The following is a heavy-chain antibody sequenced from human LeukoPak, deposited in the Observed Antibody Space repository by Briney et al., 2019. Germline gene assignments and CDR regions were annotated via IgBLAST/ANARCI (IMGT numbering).Heavy chain of an antibody. D-gene: IGHD1-26*01. V-gene: IGHV4-39*01. CDR3: ARLTVGATAVDC. J-gene: IGHJ4*02. CDR1: GGSISSSNYH. Sequence: SETLSLTCTVSGGSISSSNYHWGWSRQPPGRGLEWIGTIYYSGATYYNPSPKSRVTISVDTSKNQFSLKLSSMTAADTAVYYCARLTVGATAVDCWGQGTLVTVSS. CDR2: IYYSGAT.